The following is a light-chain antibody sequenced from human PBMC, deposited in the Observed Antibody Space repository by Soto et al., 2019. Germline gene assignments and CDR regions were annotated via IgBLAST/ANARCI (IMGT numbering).Light chain of an antibody. V-gene: IGLV2-23*01. CDR1: SSDVGSYKF. CDR3: CSYAGDSAWV. Sequence: QSALTQPASVSGSPGQSITISCTGTSSDVGSYKFVSWYQQHPGKAPKLMIYEGSKRPSGVSNRFSGSKSGNTASLTISGLQAEDEADYFCCSYAGDSAWVFGGATKLTVL. CDR2: EGS. J-gene: IGLJ3*02.